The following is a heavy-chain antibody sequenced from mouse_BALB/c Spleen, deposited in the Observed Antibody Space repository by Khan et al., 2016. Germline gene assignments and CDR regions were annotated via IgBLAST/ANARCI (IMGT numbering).Heavy chain of an antibody. CDR1: GYSITSDYA. D-gene: IGHD2-4*01. CDR2: ISYSGST. J-gene: IGHJ4*01. V-gene: IGHV3-2*02. Sequence: EVQLQESGPGLVKPSQSLSLTCTVTGYSITSDYAWNWIRQFPGNKLEWMGYISYSGSTSYNPSFKSRISITRDTSTNPFFLQLNSVTTDDTATXYCARSPPYDYDGYYYAMDYWGQGTSVTVSS. CDR3: ARSPPYDYDGYYYAMDY.